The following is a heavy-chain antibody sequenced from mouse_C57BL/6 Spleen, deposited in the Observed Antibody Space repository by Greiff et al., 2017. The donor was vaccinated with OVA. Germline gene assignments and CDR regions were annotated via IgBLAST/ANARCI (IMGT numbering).Heavy chain of an antibody. Sequence: VQLQESGPELVQPGASVKISCKASGYAFSSSWMNWVKQRPGKGLEWIGRIYPGDGDTNDNGKFKGKATLTADKSSSTAYMQLSSLTSEDSAVYFCAITGIAYWGQGTLVTVSA. CDR2: IYPGDGDT. D-gene: IGHD4-1*01. J-gene: IGHJ3*01. CDR1: GYAFSSSW. V-gene: IGHV1-82*01. CDR3: AITGIAY.